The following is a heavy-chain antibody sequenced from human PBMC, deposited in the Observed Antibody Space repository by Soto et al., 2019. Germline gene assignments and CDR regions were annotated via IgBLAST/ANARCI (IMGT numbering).Heavy chain of an antibody. Sequence: SETLSLTCDVSGDTISTGGYTWAWIRQPPGKGLEWIGETNHSGNTNYNPSLKSRVTISVDTSKNQFSLKLSSVTAADTAVYYCAREGGHQLGDYGMDVWGQGTTVTVSS. D-gene: IGHD2-2*01. CDR3: AREGGHQLGDYGMDV. V-gene: IGHV4-30-2*01. J-gene: IGHJ6*02. CDR2: TNHSGNT. CDR1: GDTISTGGYT.